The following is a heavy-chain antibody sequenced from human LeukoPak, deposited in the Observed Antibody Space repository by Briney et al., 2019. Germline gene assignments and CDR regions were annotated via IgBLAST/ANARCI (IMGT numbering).Heavy chain of an antibody. Sequence: GRSLRLSCAASGFTFSSYGMHWVRQAPGKGLEWVAVISYDGSNKYYADSVKGRFTISRDNSKNTLYLQMDSLRAEDTAVYYCASEVRGDSGFDYWGQGTLVTVSS. CDR3: ASEVRGDSGFDY. CDR1: GFTFSSYG. V-gene: IGHV3-30*03. D-gene: IGHD4-17*01. CDR2: ISYDGSNK. J-gene: IGHJ4*02.